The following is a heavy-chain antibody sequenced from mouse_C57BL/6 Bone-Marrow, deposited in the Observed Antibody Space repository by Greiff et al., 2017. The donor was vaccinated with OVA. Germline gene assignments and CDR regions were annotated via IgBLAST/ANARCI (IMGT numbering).Heavy chain of an antibody. V-gene: IGHV1-64*01. J-gene: IGHJ3*01. CDR2: IHPNSGST. CDR3: ARDGQRVWFAY. D-gene: IGHD3-3*01. Sequence: QVQLKESGAELVKPGASVKLSCKASGYTFTSYWMHWVKQRPGQGLEWIGMIHPNSGSTNYNEKFKSKATLTVDKSSSTAYMQPSSLTSEDSAVYYCARDGQRVWFAYWGQGTLVTVSA. CDR1: GYTFTSYW.